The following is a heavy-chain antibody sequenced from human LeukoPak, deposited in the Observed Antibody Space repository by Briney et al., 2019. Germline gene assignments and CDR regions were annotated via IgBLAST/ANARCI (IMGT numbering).Heavy chain of an antibody. CDR1: GFTFSSYG. J-gene: IGHJ4*02. V-gene: IGHV3-30*02. D-gene: IGHD6-13*01. CDR3: ARTQRYSSSWDY. Sequence: SGGSLRLSCAASGFTFSSYGMHWVRQAPGKGLEWVAFIRYDGSNKYYADSVKGRFTISRDNSKNSLYLQMNSLRAEDTAVYYCARTQRYSSSWDYWGQGTLVTVSS. CDR2: IRYDGSNK.